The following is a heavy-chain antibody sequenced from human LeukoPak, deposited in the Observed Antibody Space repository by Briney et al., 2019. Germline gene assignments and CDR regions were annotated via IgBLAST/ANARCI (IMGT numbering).Heavy chain of an antibody. CDR2: IKEDGSVT. D-gene: IGHD5-18*01. V-gene: IGHV3-7*05. CDR3: AKDSFSGEYNYGWGCFDY. CDR1: GFTFSSFW. Sequence: GGSLRLSCVGSGFTFSSFWMNWVRQVPGKGLEWLASIKEDGSVTTHVESVKGRFTISRDNAENVLYLQMNSLRAEDTAVYYCAKDSFSGEYNYGWGCFDYWGQGTLVTVSS. J-gene: IGHJ4*02.